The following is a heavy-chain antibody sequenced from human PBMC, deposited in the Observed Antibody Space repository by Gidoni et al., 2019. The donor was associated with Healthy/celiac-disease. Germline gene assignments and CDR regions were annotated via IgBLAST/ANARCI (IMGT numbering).Heavy chain of an antibody. CDR1: GGSISSYY. CDR2: IYYSGST. CDR3: ARTLDCSGGSCYSWYFDY. D-gene: IGHD2-15*01. Sequence: QVQLQESGPGLVKPSETLSLTCTVSGGSISSYYWSWIRQPPGKGLEWIGYIYYSGSTNYNPSLKSRVTISVDTSKNQFSLKLSSVTAADTAVYYCARTLDCSGGSCYSWYFDYWGQGTLVTVSS. V-gene: IGHV4-59*08. J-gene: IGHJ4*02.